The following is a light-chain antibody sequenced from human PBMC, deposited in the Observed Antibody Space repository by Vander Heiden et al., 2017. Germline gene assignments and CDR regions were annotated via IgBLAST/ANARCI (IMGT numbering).Light chain of an antibody. CDR1: QGISSY. CDR2: AAS. V-gene: IGKV1-9*01. J-gene: IGKJ2*01. CDR3: QQLNSYPPMYT. Sequence: DIHLTQSPSFLSASVGDRVTITCRASQGISSYLAWYQQKPGKAPKLLIYAASTLQSGVPSRFSGSGSGTEFTLTISSLQPEDFATYYCQQLNSYPPMYTFGQGTKLXIK.